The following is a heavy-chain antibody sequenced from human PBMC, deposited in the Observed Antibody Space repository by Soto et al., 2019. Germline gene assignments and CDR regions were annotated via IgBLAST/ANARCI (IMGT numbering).Heavy chain of an antibody. J-gene: IGHJ4*02. CDR1: GFTFSSYG. Sequence: QVQLVESGGGVVQPGRSLRLSCAASGFTFSSYGMHWVRQAPGKGLEWVAVISYDGSNKYYADSVKGRFTISRDNSKNTLYLQMNSLRAEDTAVYYCAKDSGYSSSWYFDYWGQGTLVTVSS. V-gene: IGHV3-30*18. D-gene: IGHD6-13*01. CDR2: ISYDGSNK. CDR3: AKDSGYSSSWYFDY.